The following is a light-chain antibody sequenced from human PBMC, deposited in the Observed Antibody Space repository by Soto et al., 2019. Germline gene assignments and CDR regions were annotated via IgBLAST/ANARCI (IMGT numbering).Light chain of an antibody. CDR2: TAF. CDR3: QQSFSTPIT. CDR1: QSISNY. J-gene: IGKJ5*01. Sequence: DIQMTQSPSSLSASVGDRVTITCRASQSISNYVNWYQQKPGQAPKLLIYTAFSLQSGVPSRFSGSASGTNFALTISSLQPEDFASYFCQQSFSTPITFGQGTRLEIE. V-gene: IGKV1-39*01.